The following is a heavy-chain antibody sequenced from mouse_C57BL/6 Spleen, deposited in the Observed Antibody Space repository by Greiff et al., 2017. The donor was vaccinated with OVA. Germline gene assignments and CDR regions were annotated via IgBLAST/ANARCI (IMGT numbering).Heavy chain of an antibody. CDR2: ISSGSSTI. Sequence: EVQLKESGGGLVKPGGSLKLSCAASGFTFSDYGMHWVRQAPEKGLEWVAYISSGSSTIYYADTVKGRFTISRDNAKNTLFLQMTSLRSEDTAMYYCARHYGYDYWGQGTTLTVSS. D-gene: IGHD2-2*01. V-gene: IGHV5-17*01. J-gene: IGHJ2*01. CDR3: ARHYGYDY. CDR1: GFTFSDYG.